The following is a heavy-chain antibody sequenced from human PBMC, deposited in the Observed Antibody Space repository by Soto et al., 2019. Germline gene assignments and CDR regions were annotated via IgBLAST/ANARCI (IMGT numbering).Heavy chain of an antibody. V-gene: IGHV3-33*08. D-gene: IGHD5-12*01. Sequence: QVRLVESGGDVVQPGRSLRLSCAASGFTFSNYAMQWVRQAPGKGLEWVGVISSDGGQKFYMDSVKGRFTISRDNSKNTLYLQMNSLRAEDTAVYYCAKSGYGVYFDYWGQGTLVTVSS. CDR1: GFTFSNYA. CDR3: AKSGYGVYFDY. CDR2: ISSDGGQK. J-gene: IGHJ4*02.